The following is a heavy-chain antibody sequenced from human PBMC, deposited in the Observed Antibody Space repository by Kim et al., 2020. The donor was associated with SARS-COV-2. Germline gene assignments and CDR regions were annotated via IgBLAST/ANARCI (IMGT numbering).Heavy chain of an antibody. J-gene: IGHJ6*02. D-gene: IGHD3-16*01. Sequence: YNPALKSRVTISVDTSKNQFSLKLSSVTAADTAVYYCAIFTGGYYYGMDVWGQGTTVTVSS. CDR3: AIFTGGYYYGMDV. V-gene: IGHV4-34*01.